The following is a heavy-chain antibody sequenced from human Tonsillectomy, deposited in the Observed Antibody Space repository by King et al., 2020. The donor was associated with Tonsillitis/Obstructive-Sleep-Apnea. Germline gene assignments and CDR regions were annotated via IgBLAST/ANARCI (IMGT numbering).Heavy chain of an antibody. J-gene: IGHJ4*02. CDR1: GFNVTNNY. CDR2: TYTGGTT. D-gene: IGHD2-2*01. CDR3: ARETCSSTSCWGY. Sequence: VQLVESGGGLIQPGGSLRLSCAASGFNVTNNYIGWVRQAAGKGLEWVSITYTGGTTAYADSVKGRFTISRDNSKNMLYLQMNSLRAEDTAVYYCARETCSSTSCWGYWGQGTLVTDSS. V-gene: IGHV3-53*01.